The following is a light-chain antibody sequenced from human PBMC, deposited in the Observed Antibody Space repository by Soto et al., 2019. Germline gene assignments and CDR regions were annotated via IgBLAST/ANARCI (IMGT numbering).Light chain of an antibody. J-gene: IGKJ4*01. CDR1: QSVSSN. CDR2: GAS. CDR3: QQYNNWPLT. Sequence: IVMTKSPATLSVSPGERATLSCRASQSVSSNLAWYQQKPGQAPRLLIYGASTRATGIPARFSGSGSGTEFTLTISSLQSEDFAVYYCQQYNNWPLTFGGGTKVDIK. V-gene: IGKV3-15*01.